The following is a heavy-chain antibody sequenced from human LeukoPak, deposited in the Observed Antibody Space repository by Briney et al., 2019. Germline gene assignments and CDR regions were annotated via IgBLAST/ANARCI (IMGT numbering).Heavy chain of an antibody. CDR2: ISSGNSYI. D-gene: IGHD3-3*01. Sequence: GGSLRLSCAASGFTFSQYWMSWVRQAPGKGLESVSSISSGNSYIFYADSVKGRFTISRDNAKNSVFLQMNSLRAEDTAVYYCARVFGLGWFDPWGQGTLVTISS. CDR3: ARVFGLGWFDP. V-gene: IGHV3-21*01. J-gene: IGHJ5*02. CDR1: GFTFSQYW.